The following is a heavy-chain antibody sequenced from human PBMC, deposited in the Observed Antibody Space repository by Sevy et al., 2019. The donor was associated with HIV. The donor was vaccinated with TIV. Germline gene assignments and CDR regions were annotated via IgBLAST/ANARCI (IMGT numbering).Heavy chain of an antibody. V-gene: IGHV4-39*01. D-gene: IGHD4-17*01. J-gene: IGHJ3*01. CDR3: ARSQHFSGDYADYAFDV. CDR1: GGSVSNPNYY. Sequence: SETLSLTCSVSGGSVSNPNYYWGWIRQPPGKGLEWIGSIYYSGATSYNPSLESRFTTSVDTSNKRFSLILTSVTAADTAVYYCARSQHFSGDYADYAFDVWGQGTMVTVSS. CDR2: IYYSGAT.